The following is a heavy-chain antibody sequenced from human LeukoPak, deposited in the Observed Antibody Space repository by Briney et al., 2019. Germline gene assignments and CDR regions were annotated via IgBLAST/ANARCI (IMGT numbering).Heavy chain of an antibody. V-gene: IGHV4-59*01. CDR1: GGSISSYY. CDR2: SYYSGST. Sequence: SETLSLTCTVSGGSISSYYWSWIRQPPGKGLEWIGYSYYSGSTNYNPSLKSRVTISVDTSKNQFSLKLSSVTAADTAVYYCARGAVAYYYFDYWGQGILGTVSS. CDR3: ARGAVAYYYFDY. D-gene: IGHD6-19*01. J-gene: IGHJ4*02.